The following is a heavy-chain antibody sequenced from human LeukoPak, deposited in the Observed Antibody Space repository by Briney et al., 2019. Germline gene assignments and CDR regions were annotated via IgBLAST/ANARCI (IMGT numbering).Heavy chain of an antibody. V-gene: IGHV4-34*12. CDR3: ARGLASGYPPIPFDY. J-gene: IGHJ4*02. Sequence: PSETLSLTCAVYGGSFSGYYWTWIRQPPGKGLEWIGEIIDTGSTKYNSSLKSRVTISVDTSKNQFFLSLDSVTAADTAVYYCARGLASGYPPIPFDYWGQGTLVTVSS. CDR2: IIDTGST. CDR1: GGSFSGYY. D-gene: IGHD3-3*01.